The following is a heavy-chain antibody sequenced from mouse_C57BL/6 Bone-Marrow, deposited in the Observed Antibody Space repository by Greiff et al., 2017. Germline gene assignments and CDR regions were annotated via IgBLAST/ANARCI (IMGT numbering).Heavy chain of an antibody. J-gene: IGHJ4*01. Sequence: EVQLVESGEGLVKPGGSLKLSCAASGFTFSSYAMSWVRQTPEKRLEWVAYISSGGDYIYYADTVKGRFTISRDNARNTLYLQMSSLKSEDTARYNCKRRYVHYAMDYGGQGTAVTVSS. CDR3: KRRYVHYAMDY. D-gene: IGHD2-14*01. CDR2: ISSGGDYI. V-gene: IGHV5S21*01. CDR1: GFTFSSYA.